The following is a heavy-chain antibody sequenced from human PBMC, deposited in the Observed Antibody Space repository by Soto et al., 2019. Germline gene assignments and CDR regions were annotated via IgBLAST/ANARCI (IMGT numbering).Heavy chain of an antibody. CDR3: AKGTAMAPYYYYGMDV. CDR2: IYSGGST. D-gene: IGHD5-18*01. J-gene: IGHJ6*02. V-gene: IGHV3-53*01. CDR1: GFTVSSNY. Sequence: GALRLSCAASGFTVSSNYMSWVRQAPGKGLEWVSVIYSGGSTYYADSVKGRFTISRDNSKNTLYLQMNSLRAEDTAVYYCAKGTAMAPYYYYGMDVWGQGTTVTVSS.